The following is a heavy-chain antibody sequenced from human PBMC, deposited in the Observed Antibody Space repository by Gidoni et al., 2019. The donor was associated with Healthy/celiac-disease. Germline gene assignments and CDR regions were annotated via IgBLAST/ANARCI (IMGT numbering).Heavy chain of an antibody. CDR2: ISWDGGST. CDR1: GFPFDDYP. D-gene: IGHD3-3*01. J-gene: IGHJ6*03. V-gene: IGHV3-43*01. CDR3: ARGIHYDFWSGYSYYYYMDV. Sequence: EVQLVESGGVVVQPGGSLRLSCAASGFPFDDYPMPWVRQAPGKGLEWVSLISWDGGSTYYADSVKGRFTISRDNSKNSLYLQMNSLRTEDTALYYCARGIHYDFWSGYSYYYYMDVWGKGTTVTVSS.